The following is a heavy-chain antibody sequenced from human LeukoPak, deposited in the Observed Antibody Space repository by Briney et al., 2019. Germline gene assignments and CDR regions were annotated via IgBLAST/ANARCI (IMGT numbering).Heavy chain of an antibody. D-gene: IGHD5-18*01. CDR2: IFHNGNT. V-gene: IGHV4-59*04. Sequence: SETLSLTCTVSGGSISSYYWSWIRQPPGKGLEWIGNIFHNGNTYYNPSLKSRVAMSIDTSKKQFSLKLRTATAADTAVYYCARIEDVTRGYNHAYYFDYWGQGTLVTVSS. J-gene: IGHJ4*02. CDR1: GGSISSYY. CDR3: ARIEDVTRGYNHAYYFDY.